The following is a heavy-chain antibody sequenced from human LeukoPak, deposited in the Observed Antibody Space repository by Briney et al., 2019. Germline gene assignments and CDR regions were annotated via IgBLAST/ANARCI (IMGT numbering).Heavy chain of an antibody. CDR2: INPNSGGT. J-gene: IGHJ4*02. CDR3: AREEVTMVRGVTKIKLFDC. D-gene: IGHD3-10*01. Sequence: ASVKVSCKASGYTFTGYYMHWVRQAPGQGLEWMGWINPNSGGTNYAQKFQGRVTMTRDTSISTAYMELSRLRSDDTAVYYCAREEVTMVRGVTKIKLFDCWGQGTLVTVSS. V-gene: IGHV1-2*02. CDR1: GYTFTGYY.